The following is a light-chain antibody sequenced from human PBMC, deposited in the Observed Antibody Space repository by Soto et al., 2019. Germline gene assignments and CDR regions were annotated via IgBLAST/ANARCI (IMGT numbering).Light chain of an antibody. J-gene: IGKJ1*01. CDR3: QQYNSYSWT. CDR2: DAS. Sequence: DIQMTQSPSTLSASVGDRVTITCRASQSITIWLAWYQQKPGKAPKLLIFDASNLESGVPSRFSGSGSGTEFTLTISSLQPDDFATYYCQQYNSYSWTFGQGTKVEIK. V-gene: IGKV1-5*01. CDR1: QSITIW.